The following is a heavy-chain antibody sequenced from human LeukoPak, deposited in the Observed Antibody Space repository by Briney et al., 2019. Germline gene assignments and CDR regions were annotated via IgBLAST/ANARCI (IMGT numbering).Heavy chain of an antibody. CDR3: AREVPGYSSGWYFSFDY. V-gene: IGHV1-2*02. J-gene: IGHJ4*02. D-gene: IGHD6-19*01. Sequence: ASVKVSCKTSGYNFKDYFMHWVRQAPGQGLEWMGWINPDTGGTNYAQRFQGRVTMTRDTSITTVYMELSSLRSDDTAVYYCAREVPGYSSGWYFSFDYWGQGTLVTVSS. CDR2: INPDTGGT. CDR1: GYNFKDYF.